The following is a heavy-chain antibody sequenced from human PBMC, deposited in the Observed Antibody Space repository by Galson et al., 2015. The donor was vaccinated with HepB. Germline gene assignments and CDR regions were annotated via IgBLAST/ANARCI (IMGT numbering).Heavy chain of an antibody. CDR3: ARHVRETAYTVTTFKGYYYYYMDV. CDR2: IYPGDSDT. V-gene: IGHV5-51*01. D-gene: IGHD4-11*01. J-gene: IGHJ6*03. CDR1: GYSFTSYW. Sequence: QSGAEVKKPGESLKISCKGSGYSFTSYWIGWVRQMPGKGLEWMGIIYPGDSDTRYSPSFQGQVTISADKSISTAYLQWSSLKASDTAMYYCARHVRETAYTVTTFKGYYYYYMDVWGKGTTVTVSS.